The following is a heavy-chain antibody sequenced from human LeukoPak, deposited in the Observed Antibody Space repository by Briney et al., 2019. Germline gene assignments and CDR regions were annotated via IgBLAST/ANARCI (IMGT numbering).Heavy chain of an antibody. D-gene: IGHD2-15*01. Sequence: ASVRVSCTVSGYTLTELSMHWVRQAPGKGLEWMGGIDPEDGGTIYAQKFQGRVTMPEDPSTDTAYMELSRLSSDDTAVYYCARDAGYAAFGIWGQGTMVTLSS. CDR1: GYTLTELS. CDR3: ARDAGYAAFGI. J-gene: IGHJ3*02. V-gene: IGHV1-24*01. CDR2: IDPEDGGT.